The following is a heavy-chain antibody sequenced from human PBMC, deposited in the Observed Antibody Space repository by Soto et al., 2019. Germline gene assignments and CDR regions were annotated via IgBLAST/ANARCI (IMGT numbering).Heavy chain of an antibody. CDR3: ARVGARGYEYIWGSPRGLDY. J-gene: IGHJ4*02. CDR2: ISSSGGTI. Sequence: QVQLAESGGGLVKPGGSLRLSCAASGFIFSDYYMSWIRQAPGKGLEWVSYISSSGGTINYADSVKGRFTISRDNAKNSMDLQMNSLRAEDTAVYYCARVGARGYEYIWGSPRGLDYWGQGTLVTVSS. CDR1: GFIFSDYY. V-gene: IGHV3-11*01. D-gene: IGHD3-16*01.